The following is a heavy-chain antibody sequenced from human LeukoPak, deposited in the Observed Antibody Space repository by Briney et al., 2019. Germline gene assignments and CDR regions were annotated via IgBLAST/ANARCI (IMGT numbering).Heavy chain of an antibody. V-gene: IGHV4-59*05. D-gene: IGHD2-2*01. CDR1: GFTFSDYY. CDR2: IYYSGST. J-gene: IGHJ4*02. CDR3: ATVVVPAALGSTFDY. Sequence: PGGSLRLSCAASGFTFSDYYMSWIRQPPGKGLEWIGSIYYSGSTYYNPSLKSRVTISVDTSKNQFSLKLSSVTAADTAVYYCATVVVPAALGSTFDYWGQGTLVTVSS.